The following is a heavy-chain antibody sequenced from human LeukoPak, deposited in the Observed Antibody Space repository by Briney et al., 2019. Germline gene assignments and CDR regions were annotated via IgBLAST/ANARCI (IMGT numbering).Heavy chain of an antibody. J-gene: IGHJ4*02. CDR2: ISYDGSNK. CDR1: GFTFSSYA. Sequence: GRSLRLSCAASGFTFSSYAMHWVRQAPGKGLEWVAVISYDGSNKYYADSVKGRFTISRDNSKNTLYLQMNSLRAEDTAVYYCARGAAGYTAARMYFDYWGQGTLVTVSS. CDR3: ARGAAGYTAARMYFDY. V-gene: IGHV3-30-3*01. D-gene: IGHD6-6*01.